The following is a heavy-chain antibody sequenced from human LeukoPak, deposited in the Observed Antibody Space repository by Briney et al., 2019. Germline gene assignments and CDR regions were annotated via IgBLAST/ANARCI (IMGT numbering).Heavy chain of an antibody. CDR3: AKDSLAGWQPLVSYYFDY. D-gene: IGHD6-19*01. J-gene: IGHJ4*02. CDR1: GFTFSSYG. Sequence: PGGSLRLSCAASGFTFSSYGMHWVRQAPGKGLEWVAFIRYDGSNKYYADFVKGRFTISRDNSKNTLYLQMNSLRAEDTAVYYCAKDSLAGWQPLVSYYFDYWGQGTLVTVSS. V-gene: IGHV3-30*02. CDR2: IRYDGSNK.